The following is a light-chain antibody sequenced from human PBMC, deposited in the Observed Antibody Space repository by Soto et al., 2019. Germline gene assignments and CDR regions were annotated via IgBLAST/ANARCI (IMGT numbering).Light chain of an antibody. V-gene: IGKV3-11*01. CDR2: DAS. CDR1: QSVSSY. Sequence: EIVLTQSPANLSLSPGEGATLSCRASQSVSSYLAWYQQKPGQTPRLLIYDASNRATGIPARFSGSGSGTDFTLTISSLEPEDFAVYYCQQRSHWPTFGQGTKLEI. J-gene: IGKJ2*01. CDR3: QQRSHWPT.